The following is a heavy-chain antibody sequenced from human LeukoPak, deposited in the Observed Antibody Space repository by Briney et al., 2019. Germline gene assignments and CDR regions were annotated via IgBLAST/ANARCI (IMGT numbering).Heavy chain of an antibody. CDR1: GVTFSSYA. CDR2: IIPMFGTA. CDR3: ARGADWQLLEYYYYMDV. D-gene: IGHD6-6*01. V-gene: IGHV1-69*06. J-gene: IGHJ6*03. Sequence: SVKVSCKASGVTFSSYAFSWVRQAPGQGLEWMGGIIPMFGTARYAQKFQGRVTITADIPTTTAYMELRSLRSGDTAVYYCARGADWQLLEYYYYMDVWGKGTTVTVSS.